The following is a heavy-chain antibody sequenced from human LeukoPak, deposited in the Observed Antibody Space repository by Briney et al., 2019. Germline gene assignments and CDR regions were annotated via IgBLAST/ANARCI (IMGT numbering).Heavy chain of an antibody. J-gene: IGHJ3*02. D-gene: IGHD6-6*01. CDR3: AREYSSSSGRRAFDI. CDR2: IYYSGST. V-gene: IGHV4-59*08. Sequence: SGTLSLTCAVSGGSISSYYWNWIRQPPGKGLEWIGYIYYSGSTNYNPSLKSRVTILVDTSKNQFSLRLSSVTAADTAVYYCAREYSSSSGRRAFDIWGQGTMVTVSS. CDR1: GGSISSYY.